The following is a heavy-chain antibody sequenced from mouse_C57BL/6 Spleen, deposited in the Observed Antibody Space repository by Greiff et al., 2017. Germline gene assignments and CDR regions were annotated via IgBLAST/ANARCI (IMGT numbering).Heavy chain of an antibody. V-gene: IGHV1-64*01. CDR1: GYTFTSYW. CDR2: IHPNSGST. D-gene: IGHD1-1*01. Sequence: VQLQQPGAELVKPGASVQLSCKASGYTFTSYWMHWVKQRPGQGLEWIGMIHPNSGSTNYNEKFKSKATLTVDTSSSTAYMQLSSLTCDVSAVDYWARPYYYGSSYAALDYWGQGTLVTVSA. J-gene: IGHJ3*01. CDR3: ARPYYYGSSYAALDY.